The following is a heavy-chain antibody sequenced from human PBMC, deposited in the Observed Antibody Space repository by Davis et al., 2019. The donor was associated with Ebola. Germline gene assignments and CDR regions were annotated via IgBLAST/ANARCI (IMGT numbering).Heavy chain of an antibody. D-gene: IGHD3-16*02. J-gene: IGHJ2*01. CDR1: GFTFSSYW. Sequence: GESLKISCAASGFTFSSYWMSWVRQAPGKGLEWVANIKQDGSEKYYVDSVKGRFTISRDNAKNSLYVQMNSLRAEDTAVYYCARDVEYGYHRYFDLWGRGTLVTVSS. CDR2: IKQDGSEK. V-gene: IGHV3-7*03. CDR3: ARDVEYGYHRYFDL.